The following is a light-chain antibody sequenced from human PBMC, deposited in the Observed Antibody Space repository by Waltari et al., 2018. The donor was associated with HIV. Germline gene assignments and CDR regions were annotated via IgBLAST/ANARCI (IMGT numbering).Light chain of an antibody. CDR1: SSNIGSHS. J-gene: IGLJ2*01. CDR3: AAWDDSLIGVI. Sequence: QSVLTQPPSASGTPGQRVTISCSGSSSNIGSHSVNWYQQLPGTAPKLLIYTNDQRPSGVPDRFAGSKPGTSASLAITGLQSKDEADYYCAAWDDSLIGVIFGGGTKLTVL. CDR2: TND. V-gene: IGLV1-44*01.